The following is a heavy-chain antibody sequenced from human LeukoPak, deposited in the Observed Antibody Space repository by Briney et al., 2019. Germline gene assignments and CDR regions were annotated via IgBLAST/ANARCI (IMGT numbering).Heavy chain of an antibody. V-gene: IGHV3-64*05. D-gene: IGHD5-12*01. CDR3: IKDAGYSAYDSLDS. Sequence: PGGSLRLSCSASGFTFRRYAMHWVRQAPGKGLEYISGISSNGGNTDHADSVKGRFTISRDNSKSTLYVQMSSLRPEDTAVYYCIKDAGYSAYDSLDSWGQGTLVTVSS. CDR1: GFTFRRYA. CDR2: ISSNGGNT. J-gene: IGHJ4*02.